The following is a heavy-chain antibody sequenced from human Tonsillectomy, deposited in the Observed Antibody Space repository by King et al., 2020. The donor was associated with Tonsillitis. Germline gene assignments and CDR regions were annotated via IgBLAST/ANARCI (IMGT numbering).Heavy chain of an antibody. CDR2: ISYGGTNK. Sequence: VQLVESGGGVVQPGRSLRLSCAASGFTFSSYVMHWVRQAPGKGLEWVAFISYGGTNKYYADSVKGRFTFSRDNSKNTLYLQMNSLRVEDTAVYYCARGGGSGIEDAFDIWGQGTMVTVSS. CDR1: GFTFSSYV. D-gene: IGHD3-10*01. CDR3: ARGGGSGIEDAFDI. V-gene: IGHV3-30-3*01. J-gene: IGHJ3*02.